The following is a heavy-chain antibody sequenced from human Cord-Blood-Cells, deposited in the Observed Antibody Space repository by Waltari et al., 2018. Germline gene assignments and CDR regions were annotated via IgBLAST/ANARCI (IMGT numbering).Heavy chain of an antibody. CDR3: ARPGIVGATRGAFDI. J-gene: IGHJ3*02. D-gene: IGHD1-26*01. CDR1: GGSISSSSYY. V-gene: IGHV4-39*01. CDR2: IYYSGST. Sequence: QLQLQESGPGLVKPSETLSLTCTVSGGSISSSSYYWGWIRQPPGKGLEGIGSIYYSGSTYYNPSLKSRVTISVDTSKNQFSLKLSSVTAADTAVYYCARPGIVGATRGAFDIWGQGTMVTVSS.